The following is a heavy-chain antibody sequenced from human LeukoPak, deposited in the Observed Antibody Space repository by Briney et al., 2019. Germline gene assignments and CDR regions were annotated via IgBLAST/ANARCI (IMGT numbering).Heavy chain of an antibody. Sequence: SETLSLTCIVSGGSISNSSYYWGRIRQPPGKGLEWIGSIYYSGSAHYNPSLKSRVTISVDTSKNQFSLKLTSVTAADTAVYYCTRHWVVTPDYWGQGTLVTVSS. V-gene: IGHV4-39*01. CDR1: GGSISNSSYY. CDR3: TRHWVVTPDY. CDR2: IYYSGSA. J-gene: IGHJ4*02. D-gene: IGHD4-23*01.